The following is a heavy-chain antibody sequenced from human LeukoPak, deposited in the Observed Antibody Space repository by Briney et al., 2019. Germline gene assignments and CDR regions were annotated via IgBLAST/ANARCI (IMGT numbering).Heavy chain of an antibody. D-gene: IGHD1-26*01. Sequence: GGSLRLSCAASGFTFSSYSMNWVRQAPGKGLEWVSSINNSYSHIYYADSVKGRVTISRDNAKNSLYLQMNSLRAEDTAVYYCARDRFQSGGSPNVFDIWGRGTMVTVSS. V-gene: IGHV3-21*01. CDR2: INNSYSHI. J-gene: IGHJ3*02. CDR1: GFTFSSYS. CDR3: ARDRFQSGGSPNVFDI.